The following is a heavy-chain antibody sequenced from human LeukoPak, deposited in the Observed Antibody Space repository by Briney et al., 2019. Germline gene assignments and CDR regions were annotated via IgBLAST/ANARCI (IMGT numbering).Heavy chain of an antibody. CDR1: GFIFSNNA. CDR3: AKVPTTVTTGFDA. J-gene: IGHJ4*02. CDR2: ISPSGDNT. V-gene: IGHV3-23*01. D-gene: IGHD4-17*01. Sequence: GGSLRLSCAASGFIFSNNAMSWVRQAPGKGLEWVSAISPSGDNTYDADSVRGRFTISRDNAKNTLYLQMNSLRAEDTAVYYCAKVPTTVTTGFDAWGQGTLVTVSS.